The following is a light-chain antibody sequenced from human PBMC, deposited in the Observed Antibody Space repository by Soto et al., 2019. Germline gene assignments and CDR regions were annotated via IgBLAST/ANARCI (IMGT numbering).Light chain of an antibody. CDR1: SSNIGNNY. V-gene: IGLV1-51*01. CDR2: DNN. Sequence: QSVLTQPPSVSAAPGQKVTISCSGSSSNIGNNYVSWYQQLPGTAPKLLIYDNNKRPSGIPDRFSGSKSGTSATLGITGLQPGEEADYYCGTWECSLSVVVFGGGTKLTVL. J-gene: IGLJ2*01. CDR3: GTWECSLSVVV.